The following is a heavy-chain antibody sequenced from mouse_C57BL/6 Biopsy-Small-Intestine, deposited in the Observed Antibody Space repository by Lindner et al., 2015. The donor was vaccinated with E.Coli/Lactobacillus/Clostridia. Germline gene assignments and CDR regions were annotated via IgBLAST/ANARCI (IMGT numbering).Heavy chain of an antibody. V-gene: IGHV5-6*01. J-gene: IGHJ4*01. D-gene: IGHD2-5*01. CDR3: ARHPLYYSNPYYAMDY. Sequence: VQLQESGGDLVKPGGSLKLSCAASGFTFSSYGMSWVRQTPDKRLEWVATISSGGSYTYYPDSVKGRFTISRDNAKNTLYLQMSSLKSEDTAMHYCARHPLYYSNPYYAMDYWGQGTSVTVSS. CDR1: GFTFSSYG. CDR2: ISSGGSYT.